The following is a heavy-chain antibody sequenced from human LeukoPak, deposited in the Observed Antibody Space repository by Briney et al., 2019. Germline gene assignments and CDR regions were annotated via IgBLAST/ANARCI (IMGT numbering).Heavy chain of an antibody. Sequence: PSETLSLTCAVSGGSISSSNWWSWVRQPPGKGLEWIGEIYHSGSTNYNPSLKSRVTISVDKSKNQFSLKLSSVTAADAAVYYCARDQAEYYYYGMDVWGQGTTVTVSS. V-gene: IGHV4-4*02. CDR3: ARDQAEYYYYGMDV. CDR2: IYHSGST. D-gene: IGHD6-19*01. J-gene: IGHJ6*02. CDR1: GGSISSSNW.